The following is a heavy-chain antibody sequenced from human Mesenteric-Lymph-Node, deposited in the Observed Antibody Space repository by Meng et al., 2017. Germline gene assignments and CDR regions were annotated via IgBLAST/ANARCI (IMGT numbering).Heavy chain of an antibody. D-gene: IGHD3-22*01. CDR2: IKQDGSEK. Sequence: GGSLRLSCAASGFTFSSYWMSWVRQAPGKGLEWVANIKQDGSEKYYVDSVKGRFTISRDNAKNSLYLQMNSLRAEDTAVYYCASLPYYYDSSGTGAYFDYWGQGTLVTVSS. CDR1: GFTFSSYW. J-gene: IGHJ4*02. CDR3: ASLPYYYDSSGTGAYFDY. V-gene: IGHV3-7*01.